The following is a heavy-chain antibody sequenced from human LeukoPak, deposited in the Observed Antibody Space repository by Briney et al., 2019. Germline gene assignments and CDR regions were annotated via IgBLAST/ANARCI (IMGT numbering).Heavy chain of an antibody. D-gene: IGHD3-16*02. J-gene: IGHJ4*02. CDR1: GGSISSYY. CDR3: VGGVIVGDYYFDY. CDR2: IYYSGCT. V-gene: IGHV4-59*08. Sequence: SETLSLTCTVSGGSISSYYWSWIRQPPGKGLEWIGYIYYSGCTNYNPSLKSRVTISVDTSKNQFSLKLSSVTAADTAVYYCVGGVIVGDYYFDYWGQGTLVTVSS.